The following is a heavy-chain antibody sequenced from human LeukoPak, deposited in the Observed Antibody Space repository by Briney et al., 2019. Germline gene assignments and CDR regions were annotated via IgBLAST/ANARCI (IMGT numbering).Heavy chain of an antibody. Sequence: PGGSLRLSCAVSGFTLSRNAMTWVRQAPGKGLVWVSRINTDGSGTSYADSVKGRFTISRDNAKNTLYLQMNSLRAEDTAVYYCARGNAHAFDIWGQGTMVTVSS. CDR2: INTDGSGT. CDR3: ARGNAHAFDI. CDR1: GFTLSRNA. V-gene: IGHV3-74*01. J-gene: IGHJ3*02. D-gene: IGHD1-1*01.